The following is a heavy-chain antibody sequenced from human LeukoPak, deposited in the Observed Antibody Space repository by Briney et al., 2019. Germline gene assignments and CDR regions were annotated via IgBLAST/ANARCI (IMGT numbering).Heavy chain of an antibody. CDR1: GHTSTTYA. V-gene: IGHV1-3*01. CDR2: INAGNGNI. CDR3: ARVAPRITMIVVVTPNWFDP. J-gene: IGHJ5*02. Sequence: GASVKVSCKASGHTSTTYAIHWVRQAPGQGLEWMGWINAGNGNIKYSQKFQGRVTITGDTSASTAYMELSSLRSEDTAVYYCARVAPRITMIVVVTPNWFDPWGQEPWSPSPQ. D-gene: IGHD3-22*01.